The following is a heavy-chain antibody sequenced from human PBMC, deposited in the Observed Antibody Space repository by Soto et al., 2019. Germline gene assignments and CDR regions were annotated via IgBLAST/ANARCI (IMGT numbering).Heavy chain of an antibody. J-gene: IGHJ5*02. CDR3: ARGGDYATT. Sequence: QVQLQESGPGLLKPSQTLSLTCTVSGGSIENGGYYWIWIRQHPEKGLEWLGSIHYTGSAFYNPSVKSRVAMSVDTSKNRFSLTLTSVTVADTATYYCARGGDYATTWGQGSLVVVSS. D-gene: IGHD4-17*01. CDR1: GGSIENGGYY. CDR2: IHYTGSA. V-gene: IGHV4-31*03.